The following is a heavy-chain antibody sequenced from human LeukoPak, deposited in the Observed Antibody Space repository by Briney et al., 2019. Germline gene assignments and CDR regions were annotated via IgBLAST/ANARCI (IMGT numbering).Heavy chain of an antibody. J-gene: IGHJ4*02. Sequence: PSETLSLTCTVSGGSISSYYWTWIRQPPGKGLEWIGYIYYSGSTNYNPSLKSRVTISLDTPKNQFSLKLSSVTAADTAVYYCARRAYCGGDCFDYWGQGTLVTVSS. CDR3: ARRAYCGGDCFDY. CDR2: IYYSGST. CDR1: GGSISSYY. D-gene: IGHD2-21*01. V-gene: IGHV4-59*01.